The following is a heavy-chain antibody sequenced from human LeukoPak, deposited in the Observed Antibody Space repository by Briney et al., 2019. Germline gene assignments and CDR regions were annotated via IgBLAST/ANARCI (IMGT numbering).Heavy chain of an antibody. CDR1: GDSISSRNIY. CDR2: VYHSGST. CDR3: ARHLYFYGSGSRYFDF. Sequence: SETLSLTCTVSGDSISSRNIYWGWIRQAPGKGLEWIGTVYHSGSTYYNPSLETRVIISADTSKNQLSLGLSSVTAADTALYYCARHLYFYGSGSRYFDFWGQGTLVTVSP. J-gene: IGHJ4*02. V-gene: IGHV4-39*01. D-gene: IGHD3-10*01.